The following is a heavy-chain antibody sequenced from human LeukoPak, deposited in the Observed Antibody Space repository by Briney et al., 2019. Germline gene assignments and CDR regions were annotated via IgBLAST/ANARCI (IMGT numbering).Heavy chain of an antibody. CDR2: IYHSGST. Sequence: PSETLSLTCTVSGGSISSSSYYWGWIRQPPGKGLEWIGSIYHSGSTYYNPSLKSRVTISVDTSKNQFSLKLSSVTAADTAVYYCARAGSGWYEYFQHWGQGTLVTVSS. V-gene: IGHV4-39*07. CDR3: ARAGSGWYEYFQH. J-gene: IGHJ1*01. D-gene: IGHD6-19*01. CDR1: GGSISSSSYY.